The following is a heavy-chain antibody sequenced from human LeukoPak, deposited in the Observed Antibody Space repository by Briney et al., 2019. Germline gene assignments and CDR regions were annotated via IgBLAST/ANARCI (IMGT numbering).Heavy chain of an antibody. V-gene: IGHV6-1*01. CDR1: GDSVSRDTAA. Sequence: SQTLSLTCAISGDSVSRDTAAWNWVRQSPSRGLEWLGRTYYRSKWYNDYAVSVKSRITINPDTSKNQFSLQLNSVSPEDTAVYYCARDRGGSSWYYFDNWGQGSLVTVSS. CDR3: ARDRGGSSWYYFDN. J-gene: IGHJ4*02. CDR2: TYYRSKWYN. D-gene: IGHD6-13*01.